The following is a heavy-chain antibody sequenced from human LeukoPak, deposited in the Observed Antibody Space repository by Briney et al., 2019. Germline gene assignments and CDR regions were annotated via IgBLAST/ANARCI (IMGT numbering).Heavy chain of an antibody. CDR1: GGSISSGGYY. J-gene: IGHJ3*02. Sequence: PSETLSLTCTVSGGSISSGGYYWSWIRQHPGKGLEWIGYIYYSGSTYYNPSLKSRVTISVDTSKNQFSLKLSSVTAADTAVYYCARPSPGYSSGWHRGAFDIWGQGTMVTVSS. V-gene: IGHV4-31*03. CDR3: ARPSPGYSSGWHRGAFDI. D-gene: IGHD6-19*01. CDR2: IYYSGST.